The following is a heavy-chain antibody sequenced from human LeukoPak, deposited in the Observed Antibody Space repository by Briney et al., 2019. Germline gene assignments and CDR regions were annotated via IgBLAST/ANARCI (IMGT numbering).Heavy chain of an antibody. J-gene: IGHJ3*02. V-gene: IGHV1-46*01. CDR3: AREAGDSSGYYPHDAFDI. CDR1: GYTFTSYY. D-gene: IGHD3-22*01. CDR2: INPSGGST. Sequence: ASVKVSCKASGYTFTSYYMHWVRQAPGQGHEWLGIINPSGGSTSYAQKFQGRVTMTRDTSTSTVYMELSSLRSEDTAVYYCAREAGDSSGYYPHDAFDIWGQGTMVTVSS.